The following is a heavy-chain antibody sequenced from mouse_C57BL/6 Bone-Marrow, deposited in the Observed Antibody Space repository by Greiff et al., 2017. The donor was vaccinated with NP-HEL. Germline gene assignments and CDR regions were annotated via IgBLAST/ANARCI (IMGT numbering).Heavy chain of an antibody. CDR3: ARNPYYYGSSYGYFDV. J-gene: IGHJ1*03. CDR1: GFTFSDYY. V-gene: IGHV5-12*01. CDR2: ISNGGGST. D-gene: IGHD1-1*01. Sequence: EVQVVESGGGLVQPGGSLKLSCAASGFTFSDYYMYWVRQTPEKRLEWVAYISNGGGSTYYPDTVKGRFTISRDNAKNTLYLQMSRLKSEDTAMYYCARNPYYYGSSYGYFDVWGTGTTVTVSS.